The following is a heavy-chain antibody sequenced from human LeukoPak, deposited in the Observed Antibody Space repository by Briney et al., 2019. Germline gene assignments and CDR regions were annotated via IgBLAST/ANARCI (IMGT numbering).Heavy chain of an antibody. CDR1: GGTFSSYA. V-gene: IGHV1-2*02. Sequence: GASVKVSCKASGGTFSSYAISWVRQAPGQGLEWMGWINPNSGGTKYAEKFQGRATMTRDTSITTVYMELSRLRSDDTAVYYCARDYYDTSGNGAYDIWGQGTMVTVSS. J-gene: IGHJ3*02. CDR2: INPNSGGT. D-gene: IGHD3-22*01. CDR3: ARDYYDTSGNGAYDI.